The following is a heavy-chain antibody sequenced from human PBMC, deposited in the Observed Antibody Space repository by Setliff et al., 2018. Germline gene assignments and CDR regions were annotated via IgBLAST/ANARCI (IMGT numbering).Heavy chain of an antibody. Sequence: SETLSLTCTVSGGSVSSRNYYWTWIRQPAGKGLEWIGRIYTSGSTNYNPSLKSRVTISVDTSKNQFSLKLSSVTAADTAVYYCARDVRYYYGSGSYYNDWFDPWGQGTLVTVSS. J-gene: IGHJ5*02. CDR1: GGSVSSRNYY. D-gene: IGHD3-10*01. CDR2: IYTSGST. CDR3: ARDVRYYYGSGSYYNDWFDP. V-gene: IGHV4-61*02.